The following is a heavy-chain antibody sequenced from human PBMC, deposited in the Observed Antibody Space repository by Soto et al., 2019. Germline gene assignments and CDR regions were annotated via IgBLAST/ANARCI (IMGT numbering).Heavy chain of an antibody. CDR3: ARGPPYYYGSGSYYKSEHYYYYYGMDV. CDR1: GFTFSSYW. CDR2: INSDGSST. Sequence: GGSLRLSCAASGFTFSSYWMHWVRQAPGKGLVWVSRINSDGSSTSYADSVKGRFTISRDNAKNTLYLQMNSLRAEDTAVYYNARGPPYYYGSGSYYKSEHYYYYYGMDVWGQGTTVTVSS. V-gene: IGHV3-74*01. J-gene: IGHJ6*02. D-gene: IGHD3-10*01.